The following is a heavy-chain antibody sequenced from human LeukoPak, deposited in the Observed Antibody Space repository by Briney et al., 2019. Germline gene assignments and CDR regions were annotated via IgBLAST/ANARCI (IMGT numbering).Heavy chain of an antibody. CDR3: ARDRYVSSI. Sequence: GGSLRLSCAASGFTFSNHWMHWVRQAPGKGLMWVSRINRDGSRTDYADSVKGRFSISRDNAKNSLYLQMNSLRAEDTAMYHCARDRYVSSIWGQGTMVTVSS. CDR1: GFTFSNHW. J-gene: IGHJ3*02. V-gene: IGHV3-74*01. CDR2: INRDGSRT. D-gene: IGHD5-12*01.